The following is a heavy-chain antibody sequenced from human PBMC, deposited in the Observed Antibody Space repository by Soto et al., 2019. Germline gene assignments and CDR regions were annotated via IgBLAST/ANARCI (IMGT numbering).Heavy chain of an antibody. V-gene: IGHV3-30*03. J-gene: IGHJ4*02. Sequence: QAQLVESGGGGVQPGRSLRLSCAASGFAFSRYGMHGVRPAPGSGLGWVAVISYDGSLQHYADSVKGRFTLSRDNAKNMVLLQMSSLRAEDTAVYYCVSDRGYGHASVPYSWGQGTLVSVAS. CDR3: VSDRGYGHASVPYS. D-gene: IGHD5-18*01. CDR2: ISYDGSLQ. CDR1: GFAFSRYG.